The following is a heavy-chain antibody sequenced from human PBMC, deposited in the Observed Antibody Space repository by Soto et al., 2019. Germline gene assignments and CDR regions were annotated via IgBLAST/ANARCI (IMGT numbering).Heavy chain of an antibody. D-gene: IGHD6-6*01. J-gene: IGHJ6*02. CDR1: GYTFTSYA. V-gene: IGHV1-3*01. Sequence: QVQLVQSGAEVKKPGASVKVSCKASGYTFTSYAMHWVRQAPGQRLEWMGWINAGNGNTKYSQKFQGRVTITRDTSASTANMELSSLRSEDTAVYYCARGGGMGQLAYYYYGMDVWGQGTTVTVSS. CDR2: INAGNGNT. CDR3: ARGGGMGQLAYYYYGMDV.